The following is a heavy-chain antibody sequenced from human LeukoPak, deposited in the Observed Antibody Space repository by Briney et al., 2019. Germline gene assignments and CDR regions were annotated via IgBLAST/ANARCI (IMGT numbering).Heavy chain of an antibody. CDR3: AKDIYDSSGFDY. CDR2: ISGSCGST. J-gene: IGHJ4*02. D-gene: IGHD3-22*01. Sequence: PGGSLRLSCAGSGFTFSSYAMSWVRQAPGKGLEWVSAISGSCGSTYYADAVKGRFTISRDNSKNTLYLQMNSLRAEDTAVYYCAKDIYDSSGFDYWGQGTLVTVSS. V-gene: IGHV3-23*01. CDR1: GFTFSSYA.